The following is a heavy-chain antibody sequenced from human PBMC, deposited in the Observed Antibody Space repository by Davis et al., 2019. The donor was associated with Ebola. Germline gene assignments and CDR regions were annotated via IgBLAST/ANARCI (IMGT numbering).Heavy chain of an antibody. J-gene: IGHJ6*02. CDR2: IIPIFGTA. CDR1: GGTFSSYA. V-gene: IGHV1-69*13. CDR3: ARVVLRFSMEPYYYGMDV. Sequence: SVKVSCKASGGTFSSYAISWVRQAPGQGLEWMGGIIPIFGTANYAQKFQGRVTITADESTSTAYMELSSLRSEDTAVYYCARVVLRFSMEPYYYGMDVWGQGTTVTVSS. D-gene: IGHD3-3*01.